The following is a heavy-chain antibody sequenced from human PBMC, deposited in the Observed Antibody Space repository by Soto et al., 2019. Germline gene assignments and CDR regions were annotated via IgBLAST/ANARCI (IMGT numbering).Heavy chain of an antibody. Sequence: EVRLVESGGALVQPGGSLRLSCAASGFTFSSFNLNWVRQVPGKGLEWISHISTTSSNVYYADSVKGRFTISRDNAKNSLYLQMNSLRAEDTAVYYCGRVYGDYVGDWFDPWGQGTLVTVSS. D-gene: IGHD4-17*01. V-gene: IGHV3-48*01. CDR2: ISTTSSNV. J-gene: IGHJ5*02. CDR1: GFTFSSFN. CDR3: GRVYGDYVGDWFDP.